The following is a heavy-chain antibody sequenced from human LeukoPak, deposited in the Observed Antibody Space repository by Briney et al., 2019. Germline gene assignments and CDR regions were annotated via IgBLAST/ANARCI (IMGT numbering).Heavy chain of an antibody. CDR3: ARDREYCSSTSCYPAYFDY. V-gene: IGHV1-46*01. D-gene: IGHD2-2*01. CDR1: GYTFTSYY. Sequence: GASVKVSCKASGYTFTSYYMHWVRQAPGRGLEWMGIINPSGGSTSYAQKFQGRVTMTRDMSTSTVYMELSSLRSEDTAVYYCARDREYCSSTSCYPAYFDYWGQGTLVTVSS. CDR2: INPSGGST. J-gene: IGHJ4*02.